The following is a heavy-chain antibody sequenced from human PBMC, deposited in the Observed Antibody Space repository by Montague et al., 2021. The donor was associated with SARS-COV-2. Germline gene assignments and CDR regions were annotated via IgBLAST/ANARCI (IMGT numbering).Heavy chain of an antibody. Sequence: SETLSLTCAVYGGSFSGYYWSWIRQPPGKGLEWIGEINHSGSTNYNPSLKSRVTISVDTSKNQFSLKLGSVTAADTAVYYCARGPITVTTFYYYYGMDVWGQGTTVTVSS. CDR1: GGSFSGYY. J-gene: IGHJ6*02. D-gene: IGHD4-17*01. CDR2: INHSGST. CDR3: ARGPITVTTFYYYYGMDV. V-gene: IGHV4-34*01.